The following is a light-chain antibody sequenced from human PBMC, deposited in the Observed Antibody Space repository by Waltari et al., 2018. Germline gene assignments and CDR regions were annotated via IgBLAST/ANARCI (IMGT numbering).Light chain of an antibody. V-gene: IGKV3-20*01. CDR1: QSISSSY. J-gene: IGKJ5*01. CDR3: QHYDSSSIT. CDR2: GTS. Sequence: EIVLTQSPGTLSLSPGERATLSCRASQSISSSYLAWYQQKPGQAPRLLIYGTSSRATGIPDRFSGSESGTDFTLTISRLEPEDFAVYYCQHYDSSSITFGQGTRLEIK.